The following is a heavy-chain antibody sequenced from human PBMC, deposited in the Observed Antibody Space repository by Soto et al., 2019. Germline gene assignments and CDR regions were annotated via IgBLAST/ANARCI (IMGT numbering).Heavy chain of an antibody. D-gene: IGHD5-12*01. Sequence: QVQLVESGGGVVQPGRSLRLSCAASGFTFSSYGMHWVRQAPGKGLEWVAVIWYDGSNKYYADSVKGRFTISRDNSKNTLYLQMNSLRAEDTAVYYWARDLSGYGPPAYWGQGTLVTVSS. J-gene: IGHJ4*02. CDR2: IWYDGSNK. V-gene: IGHV3-33*01. CDR3: ARDLSGYGPPAY. CDR1: GFTFSSYG.